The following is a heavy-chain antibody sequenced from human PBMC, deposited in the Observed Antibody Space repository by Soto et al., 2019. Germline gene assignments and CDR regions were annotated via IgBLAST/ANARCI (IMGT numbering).Heavy chain of an antibody. D-gene: IGHD5-18*01. CDR3: ARDQPGYSYGYGLGY. V-gene: IGHV3-53*01. CDR2: ICSGGTT. J-gene: IGHJ4*02. Sequence: GGSLRLSCAASGFTVSSNYMSWVRQAPGKGLEWVSVICSGGTTYYADSVMGRFTISRDNAKNSLYLQMNSLRAEDTAVYYCARDQPGYSYGYGLGYWGQGTLVTVSS. CDR1: GFTVSSNY.